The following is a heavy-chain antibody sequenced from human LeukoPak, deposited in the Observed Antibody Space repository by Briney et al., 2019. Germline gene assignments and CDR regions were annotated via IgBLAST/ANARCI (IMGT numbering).Heavy chain of an antibody. CDR2: SGST. V-gene: IGHV4-59*01. CDR3: ARTSRHYYGSGRNLTPWPAGMDV. D-gene: IGHD3-10*01. Sequence: PSETLSLTCTVSDGSISDYYWTWIRQPPGKGLEWIGYSGSTKYNPSLKSRVTISVDTSNSRFSLTLTSVTSEDTAVYYCARTSRHYYGSGRNLTPWPAGMDVWGQGTMVIVS. CDR1: DGSISDYY. J-gene: IGHJ6*02.